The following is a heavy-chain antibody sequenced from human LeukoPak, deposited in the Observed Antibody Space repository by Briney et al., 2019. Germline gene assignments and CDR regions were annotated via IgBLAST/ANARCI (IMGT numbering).Heavy chain of an antibody. J-gene: IGHJ3*02. D-gene: IGHD4-17*01. CDR2: ISYDGSNK. Sequence: GGSLRLSCAASGFTFSSYGMHWVRQAPGKGLEWVAVISYDGSNKYYADPVKGRFTTSRDDSKNTLYLQMNSLRAEDTAVYYCAKDSTTVTTSMGEAFDIWGQGTMVTVSS. CDR3: AKDSTTVTTSMGEAFDI. CDR1: GFTFSSYG. V-gene: IGHV3-30*18.